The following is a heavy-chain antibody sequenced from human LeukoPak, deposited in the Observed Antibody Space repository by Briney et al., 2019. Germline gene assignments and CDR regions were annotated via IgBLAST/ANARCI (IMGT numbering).Heavy chain of an antibody. V-gene: IGHV3-48*03. CDR1: GFTFSSYE. J-gene: IGHJ6*02. CDR2: ISSSGSTI. D-gene: IGHD6-19*01. CDR3: ARGLTNYYYDGMDV. Sequence: TGGSLRLSCAASGFTFSSYEMNWVRQAPGKGLEWVSYISSSGSTIYQADSVKGRFTISRDNAKNSLYLQMNSLRADDTAVYYCARGLTNYYYDGMDVWSQGTTVTVSS.